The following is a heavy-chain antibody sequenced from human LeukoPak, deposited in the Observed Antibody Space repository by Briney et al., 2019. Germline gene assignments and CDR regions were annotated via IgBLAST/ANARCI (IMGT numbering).Heavy chain of an antibody. J-gene: IGHJ6*02. Sequence: GRSLRLSCAASGFTFSSYGMPWVRQAPGKGLEWVAVIWYDGSNKYYADSVKGRFTISRDNSKNTLYLQMNSLRAEDTAVYYCAKEGYDYVWGSYRYSPYYYYGMDVWGQGTTVTVSS. V-gene: IGHV3-33*06. D-gene: IGHD3-16*02. CDR3: AKEGYDYVWGSYRYSPYYYYGMDV. CDR1: GFTFSSYG. CDR2: IWYDGSNK.